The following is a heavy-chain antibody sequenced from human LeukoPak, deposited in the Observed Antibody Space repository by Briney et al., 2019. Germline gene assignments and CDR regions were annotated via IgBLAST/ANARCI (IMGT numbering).Heavy chain of an antibody. CDR2: INYSGRT. J-gene: IGHJ3*02. V-gene: IGHV4-59*01. D-gene: IGHD3-22*01. Sequence: SETLSLTCTVSSGFISSYYWSWIRQPPGKGLEWIAFINYSGRTRYNPSLQSRVSISLDTSKNHFSLQLRSVIAADTAVYYCARLLDYDNSGDPDTLDIWGQGTMVNVSS. CDR3: ARLLDYDNSGDPDTLDI. CDR1: SGFISSYY.